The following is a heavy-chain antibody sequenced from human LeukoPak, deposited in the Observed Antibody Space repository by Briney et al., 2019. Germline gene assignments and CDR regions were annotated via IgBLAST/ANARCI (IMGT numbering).Heavy chain of an antibody. CDR2: INHSGST. Sequence: SETLSLTCAVYGGSFSGCYWSWIRQPPGKGLEWIGEINHSGSTNYNPSLKSRVTISVDTSKNQFSLKLSSVTAADTAVYYCARGKPRWLQSYWGQGTLVTVSS. J-gene: IGHJ4*02. CDR3: ARGKPRWLQSY. V-gene: IGHV4-34*01. CDR1: GGSFSGCY. D-gene: IGHD5-24*01.